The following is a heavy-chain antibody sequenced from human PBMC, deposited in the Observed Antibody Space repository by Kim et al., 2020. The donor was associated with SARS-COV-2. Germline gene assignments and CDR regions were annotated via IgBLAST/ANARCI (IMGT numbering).Heavy chain of an antibody. J-gene: IGHJ6*02. V-gene: IGHV3-23*01. CDR3: ANLPDWLLGASYYYGMDV. D-gene: IGHD3-9*01. Sequence: GGSLRLSCAASGFTFSSYAMSWVRQAPGKGLEWVSAISGSGGSTYYADSVKGRFTISRDNSKNTLYLQMNSLRAEDTAVYYCANLPDWLLGASYYYGMDVWGQGTTVTVSS. CDR2: ISGSGGST. CDR1: GFTFSSYA.